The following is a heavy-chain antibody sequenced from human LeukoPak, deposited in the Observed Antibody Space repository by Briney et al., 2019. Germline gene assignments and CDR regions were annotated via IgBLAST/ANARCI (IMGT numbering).Heavy chain of an antibody. CDR1: GYSFTSYW. CDR2: IYPGDSDT. D-gene: IGHD1-26*01. CDR3: ARQKYSGSYIDYYYYMDV. J-gene: IGHJ6*03. Sequence: GESLKISCKGSGYSFTSYWIGWVRQMPGKGLEWMGIIYPGDSDTRYSPSFQGQVTISADKSISTAYLQWSSLKASDTAMYYCARQKYSGSYIDYYYYMDVWGKGTTVTVSS. V-gene: IGHV5-51*01.